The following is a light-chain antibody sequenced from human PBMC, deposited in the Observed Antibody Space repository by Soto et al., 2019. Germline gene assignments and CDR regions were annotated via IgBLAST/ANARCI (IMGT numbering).Light chain of an antibody. CDR2: GGT. CDR3: CSYAGITTYYV. V-gene: IGLV2-23*01. J-gene: IGLJ1*01. CDR1: SSDVGSYNL. Sequence: QSALTRPASVSGSPGQSITISCTGTSSDVGSYNLVSWYQQHPGEAPKLMIYGGTKRPSGVSNRFSGSKSGNTASLTISGLQAEDEADYYCCSYAGITTYYVFGTGTKLTVL.